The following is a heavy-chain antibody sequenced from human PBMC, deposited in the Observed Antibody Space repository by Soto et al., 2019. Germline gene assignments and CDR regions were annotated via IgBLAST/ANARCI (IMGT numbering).Heavy chain of an antibody. D-gene: IGHD6-19*01. CDR2: IYPGDSYT. Sequence: GKSLKISCRGYGYIFITYWLGWVREKPGKGLEWIGFIYPGDSYTRYTPSLQGHVTIPGDKSINTAYLQWSRLQAWDTAMSYCARHRSGRFDYFDYWGQGILVPVSS. J-gene: IGHJ4*02. CDR1: GYIFITYW. CDR3: ARHRSGRFDYFDY. V-gene: IGHV5-51*01.